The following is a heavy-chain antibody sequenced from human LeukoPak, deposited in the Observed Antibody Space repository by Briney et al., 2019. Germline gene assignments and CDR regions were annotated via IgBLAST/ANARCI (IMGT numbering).Heavy chain of an antibody. V-gene: IGHV3-9*01. CDR3: VKDLGFGMIVPRGFHY. D-gene: IGHD3-22*01. CDR1: GFTFDDSA. J-gene: IGHJ4*02. Sequence: HTGRSLRLSCAASGFTFDDSAMHWVRQAPGKGLEWVSGISWSSDNFGYADSVKGRFTISRDNAKKSLYLEMNGLRAEDTAMYYCVKDLGFGMIVPRGFHYWGQGTLVSVSS. CDR2: ISWSSDNF.